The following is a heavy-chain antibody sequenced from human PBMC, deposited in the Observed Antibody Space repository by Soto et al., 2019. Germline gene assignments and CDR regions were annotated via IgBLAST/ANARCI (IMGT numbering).Heavy chain of an antibody. V-gene: IGHV2-5*08. J-gene: IGHJ4*02. D-gene: IGHD2-15*01. CDR3: AHSIAPRLFDY. Sequence: TLSLTCTVPGGSISSGDYYWSWIRQHPGKGLEWLALIYWDDDKRYSPSLETRLTITKDTSKNQVVLTMTNMDPVDTATYFCAHSIAPRLFDYWGQGILVTVSS. CDR2: IYWDDDK. CDR1: GGSISSGDYY.